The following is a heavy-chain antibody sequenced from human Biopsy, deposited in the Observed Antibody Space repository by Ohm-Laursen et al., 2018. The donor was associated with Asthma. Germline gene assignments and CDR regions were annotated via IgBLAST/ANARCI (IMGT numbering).Heavy chain of an antibody. Sequence: GASVKVSCKASGYTFTDYHMHWVRQAPGEGLEWLGRISPNNGGTHYAQKFQGRVTMTRDRSISTAYMELSSLTSDDTAVYYCARDALYDNSAYIGDAFDIWGQGAMVTVPS. CDR1: GYTFTDYH. CDR2: ISPNNGGT. D-gene: IGHD3-22*01. CDR3: ARDALYDNSAYIGDAFDI. V-gene: IGHV1-2*06. J-gene: IGHJ3*02.